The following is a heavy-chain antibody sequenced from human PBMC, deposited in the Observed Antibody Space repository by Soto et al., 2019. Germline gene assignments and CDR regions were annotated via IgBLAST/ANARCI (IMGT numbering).Heavy chain of an antibody. CDR2: IIPILGIA. Sequence: QVQLVQSGAEVKKPGSSVKVSCKASGGTFSSYTISWVRQAPGQGLEWMGRIIPILGIANYAQKFQGRVTITADKSTSTAYMELSRLRSEDTAVYYCARVGGGSSWYPNFDYWGQGTLVTVSS. CDR3: ARVGGGSSWYPNFDY. V-gene: IGHV1-69*02. D-gene: IGHD6-13*01. CDR1: GGTFSSYT. J-gene: IGHJ4*02.